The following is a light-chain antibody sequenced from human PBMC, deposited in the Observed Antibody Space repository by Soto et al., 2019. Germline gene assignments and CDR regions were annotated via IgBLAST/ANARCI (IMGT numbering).Light chain of an antibody. Sequence: QSVLTQPPSASGTPGQRVTLSCSGSSSNIESKTVNWYQQLPGTAPKLLIYSNNQRPSGVPDRFSGSKSGTSASLAISGLQSEDEADYYCATWDDSLNGHVVFGGGTKVTVL. CDR1: SSNIESKT. V-gene: IGLV1-44*01. CDR2: SNN. CDR3: ATWDDSLNGHVV. J-gene: IGLJ2*01.